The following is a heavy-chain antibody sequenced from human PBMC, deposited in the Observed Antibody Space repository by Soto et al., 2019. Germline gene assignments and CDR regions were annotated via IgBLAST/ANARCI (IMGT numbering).Heavy chain of an antibody. Sequence: ASVKVSCKASGYTFTGYYMHWVRQAPGQGLEWMGWINPNSGGTNYAQKFQGRVTMTRDTSISTAYMELSRLRSDDTAVYYCARVYQLRLGELSSGDGMDVWGQGPTVTVSS. J-gene: IGHJ6*02. V-gene: IGHV1-2*02. D-gene: IGHD3-16*02. CDR2: INPNSGGT. CDR1: GYTFTGYY. CDR3: ARVYQLRLGELSSGDGMDV.